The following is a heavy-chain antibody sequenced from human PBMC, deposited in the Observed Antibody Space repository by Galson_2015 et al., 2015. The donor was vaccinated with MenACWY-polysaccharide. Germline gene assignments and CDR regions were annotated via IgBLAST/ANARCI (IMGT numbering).Heavy chain of an antibody. J-gene: IGHJ6*02. CDR1: GLSLGGWY. CDR3: ARGHYGMDV. V-gene: IGHV3-7*01. Sequence: YLRLSCAASGLSLGGWYMSWIRQAPGKGLEWVANIKKDGSEKYYVDSVKGRFTISRDNSKNSLYLQMHSLRAEDTAVYSCARGHYGMDVWGQGTTVTVSS. CDR2: IKKDGSEK.